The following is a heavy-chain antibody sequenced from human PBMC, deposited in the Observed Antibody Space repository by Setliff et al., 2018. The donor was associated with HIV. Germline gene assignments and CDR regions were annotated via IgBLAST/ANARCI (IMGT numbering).Heavy chain of an antibody. CDR2: IYHSGST. CDR3: ARRNVVVPAALDY. Sequence: TETLSLTCAVSGFSISSGYYWGWIRQPPGKGLEWIGIIYHSGSTYYNPSLKSRVTISVDTSKNQFSLKLSSVTAADTAVYYCARRNVVVPAALDYWGQGTLVTVSS. D-gene: IGHD2-2*01. CDR1: GFSISSGYY. J-gene: IGHJ4*02. V-gene: IGHV4-38-2*01.